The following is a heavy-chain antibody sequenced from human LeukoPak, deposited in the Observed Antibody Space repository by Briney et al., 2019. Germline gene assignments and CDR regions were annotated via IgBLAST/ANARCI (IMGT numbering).Heavy chain of an antibody. CDR3: ANSGHYYDFWSGPDYPDY. CDR2: LYSGGGT. Sequence: SGGSLRLSCAASGFTVSSNYMSWVRQAPGKGLEWVSVLYSGGGTYYADSVKGRFTISRDNSKNTLYLQMNSLRAEDTAVYYCANSGHYYDFWSGPDYPDYWGQGTLVTVSS. J-gene: IGHJ4*02. V-gene: IGHV3-53*01. CDR1: GFTVSSNY. D-gene: IGHD3-3*01.